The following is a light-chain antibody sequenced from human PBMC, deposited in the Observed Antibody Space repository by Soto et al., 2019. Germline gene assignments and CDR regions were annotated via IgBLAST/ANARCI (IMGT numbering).Light chain of an antibody. J-gene: IGKJ1*01. Sequence: EIVMTQSPATLSVSPGARATLSCRASQSVNSNLAWYQQKPGQAPRLLIYAISDRATGVPDRFSGTGSETDFTLTISRLEPEDFAVYYCQQYGTSRTFGQGTKVDIK. V-gene: IGKV3-20*01. CDR2: AIS. CDR3: QQYGTSRT. CDR1: QSVNSN.